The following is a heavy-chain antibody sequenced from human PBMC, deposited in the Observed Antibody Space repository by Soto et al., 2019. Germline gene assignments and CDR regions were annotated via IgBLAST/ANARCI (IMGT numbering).Heavy chain of an antibody. D-gene: IGHD3-3*02. CDR1: GGSIGSYY. CDR3: ARVLAKSDAFDI. V-gene: IGHV4-59*01. J-gene: IGHJ3*02. CDR2: IYYSGST. Sequence: SETLSLTCTVSGGSIGSYYWSWIRQPPGKGLEWIGYIYYSGSTNYNPSLKSRVTISVDTSKNQFSLKLSSVTAADTAVYYCARVLAKSDAFDIWGQGTMVTV.